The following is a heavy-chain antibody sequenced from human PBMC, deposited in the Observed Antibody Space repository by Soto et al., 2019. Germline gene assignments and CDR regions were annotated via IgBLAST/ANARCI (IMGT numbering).Heavy chain of an antibody. CDR3: ANRESSGWDYYYGMDV. V-gene: IGHV3-30*18. CDR1: GFTFSNFG. Sequence: QMQLVESGGGVVQPGRSLRLSCAASGFTFSNFGMHWVRQAPGKGLEWVAVISYDGSDKYYADSVKGRFTISRDNSKNTLYREMNTQRVAAAAVYYCANRESSGWDYYYGMDVWGQGTPVTVSS. CDR2: ISYDGSDK. J-gene: IGHJ6*02. D-gene: IGHD6-19*01.